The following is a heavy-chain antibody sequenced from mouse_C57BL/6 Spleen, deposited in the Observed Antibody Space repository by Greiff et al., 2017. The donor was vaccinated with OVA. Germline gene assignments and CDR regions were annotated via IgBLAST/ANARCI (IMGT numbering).Heavy chain of an antibody. CDR3: ARDKGSRDFDY. Sequence: EVQVVESGGGLVKPGGSLKLSCAASGFTLSSYAMSWVRQTPEKRLEWVATISDGGSYTYYPDNVKGRFTISRDNAKNNLYLQMSHLKSEDTAMYYCARDKGSRDFDYWGQGTTLTVSS. CDR2: ISDGGSYT. V-gene: IGHV5-4*01. J-gene: IGHJ2*01. CDR1: GFTLSSYA.